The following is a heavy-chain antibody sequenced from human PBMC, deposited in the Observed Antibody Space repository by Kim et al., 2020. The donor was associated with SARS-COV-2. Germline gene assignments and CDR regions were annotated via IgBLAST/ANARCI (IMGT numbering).Heavy chain of an antibody. D-gene: IGHD3-3*01. CDR2: IYSGGSST. V-gene: IGHV3-23*03. CDR1: GFTFSSYA. Sequence: GGSLRLSCAASGFTFSSYAMSWVRQAPGKGLEWVSVIYSGGSSTYYADSVKGRFTISRDNSKNTLYLQMNSLRAEDTAVYYCAKSDEPDFWSGIDYYYYGMDVWGQGTTVTVSS. CDR3: AKSDEPDFWSGIDYYYYGMDV. J-gene: IGHJ6*02.